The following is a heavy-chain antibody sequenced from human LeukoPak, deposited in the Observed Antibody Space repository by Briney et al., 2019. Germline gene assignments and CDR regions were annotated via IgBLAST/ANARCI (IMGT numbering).Heavy chain of an antibody. J-gene: IGHJ4*02. Sequence: PGGSLRLSCAASGFTFSTYFMHWVRQAPGKGLEWVADIASDGSHTFYVESVKGRFTISRDNSKNTLYLQMNSLRAEDTAVYYCARGSGDAYYDSSGYLDYWGQGTLVTVSS. CDR1: GFTFSTYF. D-gene: IGHD3-22*01. CDR3: ARGSGDAYYDSSGYLDY. CDR2: IASDGSHT. V-gene: IGHV3-30-3*01.